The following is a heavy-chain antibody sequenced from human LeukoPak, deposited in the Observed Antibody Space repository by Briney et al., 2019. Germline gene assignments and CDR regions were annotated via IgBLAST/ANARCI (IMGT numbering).Heavy chain of an antibody. Sequence: GGSLRLSCAASGFTFSSYGMHWVRQAPGKGLEWVAVISYDGSNENYADSVKGRFTISRDNSKNTLYLQMNSLRAEDTAVYYCARDEGYGSGSFDYWGQGTLVTVSS. CDR2: ISYDGSNE. V-gene: IGHV3-30*03. J-gene: IGHJ4*02. D-gene: IGHD3-10*01. CDR1: GFTFSSYG. CDR3: ARDEGYGSGSFDY.